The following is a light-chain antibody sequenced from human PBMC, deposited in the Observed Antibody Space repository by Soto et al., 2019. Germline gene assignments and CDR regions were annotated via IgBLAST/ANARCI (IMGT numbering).Light chain of an antibody. CDR2: AAS. Sequence: DIQMTQSPSSLSASVGDRVTITCRVSQSISSYLNWYHQKPGKAPKLLIYAASSLQSGVPSRFSGSGSGTDFTLTISSLQPEDFATYYCQQSYSTPFTFGGGTKVEIK. J-gene: IGKJ4*01. CDR3: QQSYSTPFT. CDR1: QSISSY. V-gene: IGKV1-39*01.